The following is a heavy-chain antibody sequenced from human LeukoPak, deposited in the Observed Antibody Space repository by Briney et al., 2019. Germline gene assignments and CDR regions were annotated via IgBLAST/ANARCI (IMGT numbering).Heavy chain of an antibody. CDR1: GFTFSDYY. CDR3: ARDLGGYSGPSAY. D-gene: IGHD5-12*01. Sequence: PGGSLRLSCAASGFTFSDYYMAWIRQAPGKGLEWVSYISTSGSTIHYADSVKGRFTVSRDNAKKSLYLQMNSLRAEDTAVYHCARDLGGYSGPSAYWGQGRLVIVSS. J-gene: IGHJ4*02. CDR2: ISTSGSTI. V-gene: IGHV3-11*01.